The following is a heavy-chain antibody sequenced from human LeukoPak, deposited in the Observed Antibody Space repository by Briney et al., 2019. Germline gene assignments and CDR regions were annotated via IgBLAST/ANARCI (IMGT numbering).Heavy chain of an antibody. Sequence: SETLSLTCTVSGGSIGSTSYYWGWIRQPPGKGLEWIGYIYYSGSTNYNPSLKSRVTISVDTSKNQFSLKLSSVTAADTAVYYCARLGAGWPNNWFDPWGQGTLVTVSS. J-gene: IGHJ5*02. CDR1: GGSIGSTSYY. D-gene: IGHD6-25*01. V-gene: IGHV4-61*05. CDR3: ARLGAGWPNNWFDP. CDR2: IYYSGST.